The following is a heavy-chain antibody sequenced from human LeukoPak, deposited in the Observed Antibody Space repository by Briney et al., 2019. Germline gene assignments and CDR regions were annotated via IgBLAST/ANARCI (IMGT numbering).Heavy chain of an antibody. V-gene: IGHV1-69*01. CDR2: IIPIYGSA. D-gene: IGHD3-22*01. CDR1: GGSFTFTSHA. Sequence: ASVKVSCKASGGSFTFTSHAISWVRQAPGQGLEWMGGIIPIYGSANYAQKFQGRVTITSDESTRTVYMELSSLRPEDSAVHYCAGFFYDSSGDAFDIWGQGTMVTVSS. CDR3: AGFFYDSSGDAFDI. J-gene: IGHJ3*02.